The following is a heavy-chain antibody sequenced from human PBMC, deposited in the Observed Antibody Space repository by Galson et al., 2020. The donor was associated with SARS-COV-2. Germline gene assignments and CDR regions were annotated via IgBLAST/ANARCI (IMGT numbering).Heavy chain of an antibody. V-gene: IGHV3-33*01. J-gene: IGHJ4*02. CDR1: GFTYRSNG. Sequence: GGSLRLGCAESGFTYRSNGMHWVRQAPGKRMEWVAVIWYEGSNKNYADYVKGRVNISRDNSKNTLYLQMNSLRAEDTAVYYCARDSSGWYYFDYWGQGTLVTVSS. D-gene: IGHD6-19*01. CDR2: IWYEGSNK. CDR3: ARDSSGWYYFDY.